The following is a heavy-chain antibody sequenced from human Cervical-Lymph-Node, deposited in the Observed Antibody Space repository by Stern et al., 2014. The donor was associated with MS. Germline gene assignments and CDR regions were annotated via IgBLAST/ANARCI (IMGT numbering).Heavy chain of an antibody. Sequence: QDQLVQSGADVKKPGSSGKVSCKASGGTFSSSYAVSWVRQAPGQGLEWMGRIIPIIGLPNYAQKFQSRLTITAANSTSTVYMELTSLTPEDTAVYYCARGIVSNRPAATLHNLFDPWGQGTLVTVSS. J-gene: IGHJ5*02. CDR2: IIPIIGLP. CDR1: GGTFSSSYA. D-gene: IGHD2-15*01. V-gene: IGHV1-69*04. CDR3: ARGIVSNRPAATLHNLFDP.